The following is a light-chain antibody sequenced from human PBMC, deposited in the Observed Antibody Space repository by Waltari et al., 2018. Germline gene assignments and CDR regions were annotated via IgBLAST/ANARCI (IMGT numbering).Light chain of an antibody. CDR1: SSDVGGYNY. J-gene: IGLJ1*01. CDR2: EVS. CDR3: CSYTTSSTV. Sequence: QSALTQPASVSGSPGQSITISCTRTSSDVGGYNYVSWYQQHPGKAPKLMIYEVSNRPSGVSLRFAGTRSGNTASLPISGLQPEDEADYYCCSYTTSSTVFGTGTKVTVL. V-gene: IGLV2-14*01.